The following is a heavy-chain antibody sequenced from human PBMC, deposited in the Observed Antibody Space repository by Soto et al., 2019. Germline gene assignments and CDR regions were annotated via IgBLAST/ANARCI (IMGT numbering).Heavy chain of an antibody. CDR3: ASDGDISPLWFEY. D-gene: IGHD3-9*01. J-gene: IGHJ4*02. Sequence: QVQLVQSGAEVKKPGASVKVSCKASGYTFNSYGINWVRQAPGQGLEWMGWISAYNGNTNYAQKLKGRVALTTDPSTSTAYIELMSLRCDVTAGYYCASDGDISPLWFEYWGQGTLVTVSS. CDR2: ISAYNGNT. V-gene: IGHV1-18*01. CDR1: GYTFNSYG.